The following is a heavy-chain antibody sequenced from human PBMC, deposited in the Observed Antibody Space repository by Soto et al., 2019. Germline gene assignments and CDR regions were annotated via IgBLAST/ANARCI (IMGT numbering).Heavy chain of an antibody. Sequence: QGQLVQSGAEVKKPGASVKVSCKASGSYDINWVRQAPGQGLEWMGWMIINNGGTGNAQKFQGRVTMTGEISTSTAYMELSDLRSEDTAVYYCATYQNATGFTYGGQGTLVSVSS. CDR2: MIINNGGT. CDR3: ATYQNATGFTY. J-gene: IGHJ4*02. V-gene: IGHV1-8*01. D-gene: IGHD2-2*01. CDR1: GSYD.